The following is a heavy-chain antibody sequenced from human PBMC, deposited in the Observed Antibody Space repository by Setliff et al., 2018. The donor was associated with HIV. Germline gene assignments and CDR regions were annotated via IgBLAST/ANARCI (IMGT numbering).Heavy chain of an antibody. D-gene: IGHD2-2*01. Sequence: SETLSLTCAVYGGSFSAYRWSWIRQPPGKGLEWIGYIYYRGTTHYNPSLRSRATLSVDTSKNQFSLNLRSVTVADTAVYYCARTTIVAVPAANYYFDFWGQGDLVTVSS. CDR1: GGSFSAYR. V-gene: IGHV4-34*11. CDR2: IYYRGTT. CDR3: ARTTIVAVPAANYYFDF. J-gene: IGHJ4*02.